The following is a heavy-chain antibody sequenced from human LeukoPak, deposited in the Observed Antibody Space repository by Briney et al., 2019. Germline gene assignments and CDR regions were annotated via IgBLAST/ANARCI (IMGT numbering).Heavy chain of an antibody. CDR2: IIPILGIA. J-gene: IGHJ3*02. CDR3: ARDPGYSYGYHAFDI. D-gene: IGHD5-18*01. V-gene: IGHV1-69*04. CDR1: GGTLSSYA. Sequence: SVKVSCKASGGTLSSYAIRWVRQAPGQGLEWMGRIIPILGIANYAQQFQARVTITADKSTSTAYMELSSLRSEDTAVYYCARDPGYSYGYHAFDIWGQGTMVTVSS.